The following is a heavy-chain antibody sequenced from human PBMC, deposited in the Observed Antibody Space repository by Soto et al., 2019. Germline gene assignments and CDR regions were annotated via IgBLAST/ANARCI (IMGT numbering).Heavy chain of an antibody. J-gene: IGHJ4*02. D-gene: IGHD2-15*01. CDR1: GRSISSGGYY. CDR3: ARGRMLLPEYYFDY. Sequence: SETLSLTCTVSGRSISSGGYYWSWIRQHPGKGLEWIGYIYYSGSTYYNPSLKSRVTISVDTSKNQFSLKLSSVTAADTAVYYCARGRMLLPEYYFDYWGQGTLVTVSS. CDR2: IYYSGST. V-gene: IGHV4-31*03.